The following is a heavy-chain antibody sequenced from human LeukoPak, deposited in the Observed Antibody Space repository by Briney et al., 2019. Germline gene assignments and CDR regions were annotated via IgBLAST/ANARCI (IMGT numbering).Heavy chain of an antibody. J-gene: IGHJ4*02. Sequence: PGGSLRLSCAASGFTFTNYWVTWVRPGPGKGLEWVANIKQDGSEKYYIASVRGRFTISRDNAKNSLYLQMNSLTVEDTAVYYCARSNLAAFDSWGQGTLVTVSS. CDR2: IKQDGSEK. V-gene: IGHV3-7*04. CDR3: ARSNLAAFDS. CDR1: GFTFTNYW. D-gene: IGHD6-25*01.